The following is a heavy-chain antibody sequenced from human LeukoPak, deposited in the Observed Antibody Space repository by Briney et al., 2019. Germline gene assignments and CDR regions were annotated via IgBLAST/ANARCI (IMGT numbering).Heavy chain of an antibody. CDR1: GFTFSSYS. Sequence: PGGSLRLSCAASGFTFSSYSMNWVRQAPGKGLEWLSYISGSSSTIYYADSVKGRFTISRDNAKNSLYLQMNSLRAEDTAVYFCARESLGYCSGSPCYYFFMDFWGKGTTVTVSS. V-gene: IGHV3-48*04. CDR2: ISGSSSTI. D-gene: IGHD2-15*01. CDR3: ARESLGYCSGSPCYYFFMDF. J-gene: IGHJ6*03.